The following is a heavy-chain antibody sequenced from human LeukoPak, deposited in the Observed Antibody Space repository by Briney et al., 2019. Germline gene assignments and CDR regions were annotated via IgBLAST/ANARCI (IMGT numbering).Heavy chain of an antibody. CDR1: GGSISSYY. CDR3: ARGARKAFDY. Sequence: SETLSLTCTVSGGSISSYYWSWIRQPPGKGLEWIGYIYYSGSTSYNPSLKSRVTISVDTSKNQFSLKLSSVTAADTAVYYCARGARKAFDYWGQGTLVTVSS. V-gene: IGHV4-59*12. J-gene: IGHJ4*02. CDR2: IYYSGST.